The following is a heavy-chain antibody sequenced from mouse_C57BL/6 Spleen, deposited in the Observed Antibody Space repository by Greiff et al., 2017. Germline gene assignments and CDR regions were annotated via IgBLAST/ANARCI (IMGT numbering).Heavy chain of an antibody. D-gene: IGHD1-1*01. V-gene: IGHV1-64*01. J-gene: IGHJ2*01. CDR1: GYTFTSYW. CDR3: ARQFMTTVVADY. CDR2: IHPNSGST. Sequence: VQLQQPGAELVKPGASVKLSCKASGYTFTSYWMHWVKQRPGQGLEWIGMIHPNSGSTNYNEKFKSKDTLTVDKSSSTAYMQLSSLTSEDSAVYYCARQFMTTVVADYWGQGTTLTVSS.